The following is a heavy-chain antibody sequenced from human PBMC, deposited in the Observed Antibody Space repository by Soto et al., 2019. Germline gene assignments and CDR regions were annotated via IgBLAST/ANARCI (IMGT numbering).Heavy chain of an antibody. Sequence: QLQLQESGSGLVKPSQTLSLTCAVSGGSISSGGYSWSWIRQPPGKGLEWIGYLYRSGSTYYNPSLKSRVTISVDRSKNQFSLKLSSVTAADTAVYYCARVAYCGGDCYRGFDPWGQGTLVTVSS. V-gene: IGHV4-30-2*01. CDR3: ARVAYCGGDCYRGFDP. CDR2: LYRSGST. J-gene: IGHJ5*02. CDR1: GGSISSGGYS. D-gene: IGHD2-21*02.